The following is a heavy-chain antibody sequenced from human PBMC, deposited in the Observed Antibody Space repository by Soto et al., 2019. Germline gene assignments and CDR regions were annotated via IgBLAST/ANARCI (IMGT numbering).Heavy chain of an antibody. CDR3: AKSPPSYYDYVWGSYRYLDY. V-gene: IGHV3-23*01. J-gene: IGHJ4*02. CDR1: GFTFSSYA. D-gene: IGHD3-16*02. CDR2: ISGSGGST. Sequence: GGSLRLSCAASGFTFSSYAMSWVRQAPGKGLEWVSAISGSGGSTYYADSVKGRFTISRDNSKNTLYLQMNSLRAEDTAVYYCAKSPPSYYDYVWGSYRYLDYWGQGTLVTVSS.